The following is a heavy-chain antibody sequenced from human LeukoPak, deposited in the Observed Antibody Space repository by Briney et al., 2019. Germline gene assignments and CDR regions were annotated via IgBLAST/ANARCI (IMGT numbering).Heavy chain of an antibody. CDR3: AKRGVVIRVILVGFHKEAYYVGS. V-gene: IGHV3-7*03. CDR1: GFTFKDYW. D-gene: IGHD2-8*02. J-gene: IGHJ4*02. CDR2: INKEGNEE. Sequence: GGSLRLSCAASGFTFKDYWMSWVRQAPGKGPEWVANINKEGNEEHFVDSVKGRFTVSRDNAKNSLFLQMNSLRVEDTAAYFCAKRGVVIRVILVGFHKEAYYVGSWGKGALVTVSS.